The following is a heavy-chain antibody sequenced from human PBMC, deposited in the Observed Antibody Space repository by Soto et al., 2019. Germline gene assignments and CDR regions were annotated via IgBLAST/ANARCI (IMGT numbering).Heavy chain of an antibody. V-gene: IGHV3-33*01. D-gene: IGHD5-18*01. CDR1: GFTFSNYG. Sequence: QVQLVESGGGVVQPGRSLRLSCAASGFTFSNYGMHWVRQAPGKGLEWVAVIWYDGSNKYYADYVKGRFTISRDNSKNTLYLQMNSLRAEDTAVYYCARAWGDSAMVGTWGQGTLVTVSS. CDR2: IWYDGSNK. J-gene: IGHJ5*02. CDR3: ARAWGDSAMVGT.